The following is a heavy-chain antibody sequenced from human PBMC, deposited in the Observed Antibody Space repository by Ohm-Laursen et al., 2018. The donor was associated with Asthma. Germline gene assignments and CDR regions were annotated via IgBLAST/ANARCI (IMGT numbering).Heavy chain of an antibody. Sequence: RSLRLSCSASGFTFSSYGMHWVRQAPGKGLERVAVISYDGSNKYYADSVKGRFTISRDNSKNTLYLQMNSLRAEDTAVYYCAAGTPLDYWGQGTLVTVSS. J-gene: IGHJ4*02. CDR1: GFTFSSYG. CDR2: ISYDGSNK. V-gene: IGHV3-30*03. D-gene: IGHD6-13*01. CDR3: AAGTPLDY.